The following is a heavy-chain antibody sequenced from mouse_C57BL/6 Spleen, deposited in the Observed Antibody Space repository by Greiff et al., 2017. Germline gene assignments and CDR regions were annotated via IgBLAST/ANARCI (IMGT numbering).Heavy chain of an antibody. Sequence: QVQLKQPGAELVRPGSSVKLSCKASGYTFTSYWMDWVKQRPGQGLEWIGNIYPSDSETHYNQKFKDKATLTVDKSSSTAYMQLSSLTSEDSAVYYCARGETGTDYFDYWGQGTTLTVSS. D-gene: IGHD4-1*01. J-gene: IGHJ2*01. CDR2: IYPSDSET. CDR3: ARGETGTDYFDY. CDR1: GYTFTSYW. V-gene: IGHV1-61*01.